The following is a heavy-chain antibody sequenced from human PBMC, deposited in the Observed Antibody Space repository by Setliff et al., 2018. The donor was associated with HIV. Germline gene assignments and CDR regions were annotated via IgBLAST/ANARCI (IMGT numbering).Heavy chain of an antibody. CDR1: GGSFSSYA. Sequence: GASVKVSCKASGGSFSSYALSWVRQAPGQGLEWMGGIIPADGVPIYAQRFQGRVTMTRDTSIGTAYMELSRLRSEDTAVYYCARGGDYLGIPSYYYYYLDVWGKGTTVTVSS. J-gene: IGHJ6*03. CDR3: ARGGDYLGIPSYYYYYLDV. CDR2: IIPADGVP. V-gene: IGHV1-69*10. D-gene: IGHD4-17*01.